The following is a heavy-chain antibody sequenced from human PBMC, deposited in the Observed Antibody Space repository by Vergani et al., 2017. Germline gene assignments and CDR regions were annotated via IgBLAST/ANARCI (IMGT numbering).Heavy chain of an antibody. V-gene: IGHV4-39*01. CDR2: IYYSGST. CDR3: ARQLAYCSGDCYLDYYGMDV. J-gene: IGHJ6*02. Sequence: QLQLQESGPGLVKPSETLSLTCTVSGGSISSSSYYWGWIRQPPGKGLEWIGSIYYSGSTYYNPSLKSRVTISVDTSTNQFSLKLSSVTAADTAVYYCARQLAYCSGDCYLDYYGMDVWGQGTTVTVSS. CDR1: GGSISSSSYY. D-gene: IGHD2-21*02.